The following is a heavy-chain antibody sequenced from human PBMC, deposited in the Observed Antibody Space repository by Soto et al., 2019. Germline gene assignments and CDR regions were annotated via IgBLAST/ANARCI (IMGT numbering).Heavy chain of an antibody. D-gene: IGHD3-22*01. CDR3: ARVGGSYYDSSGYLFDY. CDR2: IYYSGST. CDR1: GGSISSYY. V-gene: IGHV4-59*01. Sequence: SETLSLTCTVSGGSISSYYWSWIRQPPGKGLEWIGYIYYSGSTNYNPSLKSRVTISVDTSKNQFSLKLSFVTAADTAVYYCARVGGSYYDSSGYLFDYWGQGTLVTVSS. J-gene: IGHJ4*02.